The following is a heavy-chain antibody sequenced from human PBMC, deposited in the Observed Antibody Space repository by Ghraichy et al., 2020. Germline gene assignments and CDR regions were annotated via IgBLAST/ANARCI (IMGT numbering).Heavy chain of an antibody. CDR2: IYYSGST. J-gene: IGHJ3*02. Sequence: PETLSLTCTVSGGSISSYYWSWIRQPPGKGLEWIGYIYYSGSTNYNPSLKSRVTISVDTSKNQFSLKLSSVTAADTAVYYCARDPEYPAFTHAFDIWGQGTMVTVSS. CDR1: GGSISSYY. CDR3: ARDPEYPAFTHAFDI. D-gene: IGHD2-2*01. V-gene: IGHV4-59*01.